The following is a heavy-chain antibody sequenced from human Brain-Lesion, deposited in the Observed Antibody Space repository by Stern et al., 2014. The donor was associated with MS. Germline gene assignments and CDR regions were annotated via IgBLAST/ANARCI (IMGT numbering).Heavy chain of an antibody. CDR3: TRDRLDYGYSYFDY. CDR1: GFSFGDYA. V-gene: IGHV3-49*03. Sequence: VQLVESGGGLIEPGRSLRLSWKASGFSFGDYAINWIRQAPGKGLEWVGFIRSKVYGGAAEYAASVKGRFTISRDDSKSIAYLQVNGLKTEDTAVYYCTRDRLDYGYSYFDYWGQGTLVTVSS. CDR2: IRSKVYGGAA. J-gene: IGHJ4*02. D-gene: IGHD4-17*01.